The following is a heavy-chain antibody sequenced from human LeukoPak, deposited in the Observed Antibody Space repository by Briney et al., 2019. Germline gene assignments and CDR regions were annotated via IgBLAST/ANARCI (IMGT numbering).Heavy chain of an antibody. CDR2: ISSGSSHM. D-gene: IGHD4-17*01. V-gene: IGHV3-21*06. Sequence: GGSLRLSCVASGFAFSGYTMNWVRQVPGQGPEWVASISSGSSHMFYADSVKGRFIISRDNAKNVLYLHMNNLRAEDSAVYYCAGDLLGVTTVTVFDSWGRGNLVTVSS. J-gene: IGHJ4*02. CDR3: AGDLLGVTTVTVFDS. CDR1: GFAFSGYT.